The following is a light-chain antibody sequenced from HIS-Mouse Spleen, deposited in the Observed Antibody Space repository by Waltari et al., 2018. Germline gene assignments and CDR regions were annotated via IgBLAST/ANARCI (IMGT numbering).Light chain of an antibody. J-gene: IGLJ3*02. CDR2: QDS. CDR3: QAWDSSWV. Sequence: SYELTQPPPVSVSPGQTASITCSGDQLGDKYACWYQQKPGQSPVLVIYQDSKRPSGIPERFSGSNSGNTATLTISGTQAMDEADYYCQAWDSSWVFGGGTKLTVL. CDR1: QLGDKY. V-gene: IGLV3-1*01.